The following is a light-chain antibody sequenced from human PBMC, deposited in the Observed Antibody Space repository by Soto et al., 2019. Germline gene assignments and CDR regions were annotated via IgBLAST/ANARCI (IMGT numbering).Light chain of an antibody. CDR3: QQRSNWLLT. J-gene: IGKJ4*01. CDR1: QSVGSY. Sequence: EIVLTQSPATLSLSPGERATLSCRASQSVGSYLAWYQQKPGQAPRLLIYDASNRATGIPARFSGSGSGTYFTLTISSLEPEDFAVYYCQQRSNWLLTFGGGTKVEIK. V-gene: IGKV3-11*01. CDR2: DAS.